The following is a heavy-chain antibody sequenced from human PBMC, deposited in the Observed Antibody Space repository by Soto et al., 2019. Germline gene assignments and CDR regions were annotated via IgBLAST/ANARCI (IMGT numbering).Heavy chain of an antibody. CDR2: ISGSGGST. Sequence: PGGSLRLSCAASGFTFSSYAMSWVRQAPGKGLEWVSAISGSGGSTYCADSVKGRFTISRDNSKNTLYLQMNSLRAEDTAVYYCAKGSYYDSSGYFDYWGQGTLVTVSS. CDR1: GFTFSSYA. V-gene: IGHV3-23*01. J-gene: IGHJ4*02. D-gene: IGHD3-22*01. CDR3: AKGSYYDSSGYFDY.